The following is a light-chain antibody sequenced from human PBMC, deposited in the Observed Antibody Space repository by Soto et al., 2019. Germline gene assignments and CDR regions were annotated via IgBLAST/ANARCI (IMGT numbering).Light chain of an antibody. J-gene: IGKJ1*01. CDR2: GAS. CDR3: QQYNNWPSWT. Sequence: EIVMTQSPATLSVSPGERATLSCRASQSVSSNLAWYQQKPGQAPRLLIYGASARATGIQARFSGTGSGTEFPLPISSLQAEDFAVYYCQQYNNWPSWTFGEGPKVEIK. V-gene: IGKV3-15*01. CDR1: QSVSSN.